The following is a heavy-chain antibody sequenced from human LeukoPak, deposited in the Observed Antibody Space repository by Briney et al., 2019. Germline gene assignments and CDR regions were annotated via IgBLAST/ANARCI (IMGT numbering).Heavy chain of an antibody. V-gene: IGHV4-59*01. D-gene: IGHD3-16*01. CDR1: DSSISYDS. J-gene: IGHJ4*02. CDR2: ISYTGST. CDR3: ARVGRGDHTWGSYSFDY. Sequence: PSETLSLTCTVSDSSISYDSWTWIRQPPEQGLEWIGYISYTGSTNYNPSLNSRVTISLDSSKNQFSLQLSSVTAADTAVYYCARVGRGDHTWGSYSFDYWGQGTLVTVSS.